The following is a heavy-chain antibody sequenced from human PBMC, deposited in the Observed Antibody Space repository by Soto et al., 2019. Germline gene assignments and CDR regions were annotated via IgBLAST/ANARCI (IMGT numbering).Heavy chain of an antibody. CDR2: IIPIFGTA. D-gene: IGHD3-10*01. CDR1: GGTFSSYA. V-gene: IGHV1-69*13. Sequence: SVKVSCKASGGTFSSYAISWVRQAPGQGLEWMGGIIPIFGTANYAQKSQGRVTITADESTSTAYMELSSLRSEDTAVYYCARRGGITMVRARKTYYYYGMDVWGQGTTVTVSS. J-gene: IGHJ6*02. CDR3: ARRGGITMVRARKTYYYYGMDV.